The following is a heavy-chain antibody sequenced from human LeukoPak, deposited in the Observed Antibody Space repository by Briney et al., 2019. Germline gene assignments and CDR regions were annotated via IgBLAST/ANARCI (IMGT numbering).Heavy chain of an antibody. D-gene: IGHD6-13*01. Sequence: SGGSLRLSCAASXFTFSSYGMNWVRQTPGKGLEWVSYISSSGSTISYADSVKGRFTISRDNAKNSLYLQMNSLRADDTAVYYCAREAAADVFDIWGQGTMVTVSS. CDR3: AREAAADVFDI. V-gene: IGHV3-48*03. J-gene: IGHJ3*02. CDR1: XFTFSSYG. CDR2: ISSSGSTI.